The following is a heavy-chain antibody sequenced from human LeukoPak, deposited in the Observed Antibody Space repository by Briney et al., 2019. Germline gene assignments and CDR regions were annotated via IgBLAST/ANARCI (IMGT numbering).Heavy chain of an antibody. D-gene: IGHD1-26*01. V-gene: IGHV3-15*01. Sequence: GGSLRLSCEASGFTFSNAWILWVRQAPGKGLEWVGRIKRKTDGGTTDYAAPVKGRFTISRDDSKNTLYLQMNSLKNEDTAVYYCSTSTDSRYSGSYSGSWGQGTLVTVSS. CDR1: GFTFSNAW. CDR2: IKRKTDGGTT. CDR3: STSTDSRYSGSYSGS. J-gene: IGHJ5*02.